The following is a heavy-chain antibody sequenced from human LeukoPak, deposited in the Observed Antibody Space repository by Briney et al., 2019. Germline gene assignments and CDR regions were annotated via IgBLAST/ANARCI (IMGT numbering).Heavy chain of an antibody. CDR2: ISGSGGST. CDR3: AKDLLAAGSAP. V-gene: IGHV3-23*01. CDR1: GFTFSSYA. J-gene: IGHJ5*02. Sequence: GGSLRLSCAASGFTFSSYAMSWVRRAPGKGLEWVSAISGSGGSTYYADSVKGRFTISRDNSKNTLYLQMNSLRAEDTAVYYCAKDLLAAGSAPWGQGTLVTVSS. D-gene: IGHD6-13*01.